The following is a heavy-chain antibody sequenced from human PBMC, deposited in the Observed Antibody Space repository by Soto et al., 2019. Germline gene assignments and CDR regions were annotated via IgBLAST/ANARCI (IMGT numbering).Heavy chain of an antibody. V-gene: IGHV4-31*03. CDR3: ARGTPYNWLDP. J-gene: IGHJ5*02. Sequence: LSLTCTFSGDSISSGGYYWSWIRQHPGKGLEWIGYIYYSGSTYYNPSLKSRVTISVDTSKNQFSLKLSSVTAADTAVYYCARGTPYNWLDPCGEGAMATV. CDR1: GDSISSGGYY. CDR2: IYYSGST. D-gene: IGHD3-10*01.